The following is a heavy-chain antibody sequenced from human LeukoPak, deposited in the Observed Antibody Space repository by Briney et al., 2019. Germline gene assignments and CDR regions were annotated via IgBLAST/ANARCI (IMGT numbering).Heavy chain of an antibody. CDR2: IYYSGST. CDR3: ARGIAAAGTPDY. J-gene: IGHJ4*02. D-gene: IGHD6-13*01. V-gene: IGHV4-59*01. Sequence: SETLSLTCTVSGGSISSYYWSWIRRPPGKGLEWIGYIYYSGSTNYNPSLKSRVTISVDTSKNQFSLKLSSVTAADTAVYYCARGIAAAGTPDYWGQGTLVTVSS. CDR1: GGSISSYY.